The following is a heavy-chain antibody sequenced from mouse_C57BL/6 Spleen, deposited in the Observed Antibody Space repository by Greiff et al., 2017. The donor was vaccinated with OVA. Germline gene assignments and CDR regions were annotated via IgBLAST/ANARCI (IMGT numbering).Heavy chain of an antibody. J-gene: IGHJ1*03. Sequence: QVQLQQPGAELVKPGASVTLSCKASGYTFTSYWMHWVKQRPGRGLEWMGRIDPNGGGTKYNAQFKSQATLTVDTPSRTAYMQLSSLTSEDSAVYCCARGGGYDGYFDVWGTGTTVTVSS. CDR2: IDPNGGGT. CDR1: GYTFTSYW. CDR3: ARGGGYDGYFDV. D-gene: IGHD2-2*01. V-gene: IGHV1-72*01.